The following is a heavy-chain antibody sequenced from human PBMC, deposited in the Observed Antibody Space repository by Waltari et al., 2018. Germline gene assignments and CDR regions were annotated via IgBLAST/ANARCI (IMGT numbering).Heavy chain of an antibody. CDR3: ATYVGASIGTAAFDV. Sequence: QLHLQESGPGLVQPSEPLSLTCSVSGGSLTTNRHYWGWIRPPPGKGLEWTDTISYSGATYTSPSLKSRLTISADTCKNQFSLKLSSVTAADTAVYYCATYVGASIGTAAFDVWGRGTMVTVSS. J-gene: IGHJ3*01. CDR1: GGSLTTNRHY. D-gene: IGHD3-16*01. V-gene: IGHV4-39*01. CDR2: ISYSGAT.